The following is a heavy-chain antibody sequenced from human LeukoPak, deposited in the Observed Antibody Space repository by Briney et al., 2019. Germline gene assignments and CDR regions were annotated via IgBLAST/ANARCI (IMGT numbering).Heavy chain of an antibody. Sequence: GGSLRLSCAASGFTFSSYSMNWVRQAPGKGLEWVSSISSSSSYIYYADSVKGRFTISRDNAKNSLYMQMNSLRAEDTAVYYCARDGWYYYGSGSYYLTYYYYGMDVWGQGTTVTVSS. D-gene: IGHD3-10*01. CDR3: ARDGWYYYGSGSYYLTYYYYGMDV. CDR2: ISSSSSYI. J-gene: IGHJ6*02. V-gene: IGHV3-21*01. CDR1: GFTFSSYS.